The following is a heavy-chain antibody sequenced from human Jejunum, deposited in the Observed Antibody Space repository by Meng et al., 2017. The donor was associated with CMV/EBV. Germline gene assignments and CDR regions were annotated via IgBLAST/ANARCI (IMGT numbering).Heavy chain of an antibody. CDR2: INAYNGDT. CDR3: ARVEVGITSGDY. CDR1: GYIFTDYY. V-gene: IGHV1-18*04. Sequence: QVHLVESGAEVKKPGASVKVSCKASGYIFTDYYIHWVRQAPGQGLEWMGWINAYNGDTNYAQTLQGRVTMTTDTSTSTAYMELRSLRSDDTAVYYCARVEVGITSGDYWGQGTLVTASS. D-gene: IGHD1-26*01. J-gene: IGHJ4*02.